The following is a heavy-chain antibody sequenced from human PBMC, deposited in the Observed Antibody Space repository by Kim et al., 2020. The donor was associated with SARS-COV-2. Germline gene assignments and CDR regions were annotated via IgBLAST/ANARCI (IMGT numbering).Heavy chain of an antibody. CDR2: IYYSGST. Sequence: SETLSLTCTVSGGSNSSYYWSWIRQSPGKGLEWIGYIYYSGSTNYNPSLKSRVTISVDTSKNQFSLKLSSVTAADTAVYYCARAVSSSSNWFDPWGQGTLVTVSS. D-gene: IGHD6-6*01. CDR3: ARAVSSSSNWFDP. CDR1: GGSNSSYY. V-gene: IGHV4-59*01. J-gene: IGHJ5*02.